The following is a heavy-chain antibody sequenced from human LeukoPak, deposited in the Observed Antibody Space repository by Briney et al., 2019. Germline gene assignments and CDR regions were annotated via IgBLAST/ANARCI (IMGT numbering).Heavy chain of an antibody. Sequence: ASVKVSCKASGYTFTSYGISWVRQAPGQGLEWMGWISAYNGNTNYAQKLQGRVTMTTDTSTSTAYMELRSLRSDDTAVYYCARERLVYFLGHYYYMDVWGKGTTVTVSS. D-gene: IGHD3-3*01. CDR2: ISAYNGNT. J-gene: IGHJ6*03. CDR1: GYTFTSYG. V-gene: IGHV1-18*01. CDR3: ARERLVYFLGHYYYMDV.